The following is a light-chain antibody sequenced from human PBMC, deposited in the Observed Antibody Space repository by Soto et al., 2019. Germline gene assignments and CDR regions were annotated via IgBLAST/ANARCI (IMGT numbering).Light chain of an antibody. V-gene: IGKV3-11*01. CDR3: QKRSNWPFT. CDR1: QSVSSY. CDR2: DAS. Sequence: EIVLTQSPATLSLSPGERATLSCRASQSVSSYLAWYQQKPGQAPRLLIYDASNRATGIPARFSGSGSGTEFTTTISSLEPEDCEVHYCQKRSNWPFTFGGGTKVEIK. J-gene: IGKJ4*01.